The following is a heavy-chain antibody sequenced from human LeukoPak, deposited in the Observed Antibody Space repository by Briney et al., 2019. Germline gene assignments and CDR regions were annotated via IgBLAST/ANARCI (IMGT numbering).Heavy chain of an antibody. V-gene: IGHV3-23*01. CDR2: ISGSGGST. J-gene: IGHJ3*02. Sequence: GGSLRLSCAASGFTVSTNYMTWIRQAPGKGLEWVSVISGSGGSTYYADSVKGRFTISRDDSKNTLSLQMNGLRAEDTALYYCGKIKGKDGIRDSFDTWGQGTMVTVSS. D-gene: IGHD3-22*01. CDR1: GFTVSTNY. CDR3: GKIKGKDGIRDSFDT.